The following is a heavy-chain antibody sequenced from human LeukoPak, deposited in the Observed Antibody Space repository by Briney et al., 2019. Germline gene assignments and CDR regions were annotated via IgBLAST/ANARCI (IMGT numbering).Heavy chain of an antibody. CDR1: GFTFSGSA. CDR3: ASRNYYDSSGLLDY. J-gene: IGHJ4*02. CDR2: IRNKANTYAT. V-gene: IGHV3-73*01. Sequence: GGSLRLSCAASGFTFSGSAMHWVRQASGKGLEWVGRIRNKANTYATAYAASVKGRFTISRDDSKNTLYLQMNSLRAEDTAVYYCASRNYYDSSGLLDYWGQGTLVTVSS. D-gene: IGHD3-22*01.